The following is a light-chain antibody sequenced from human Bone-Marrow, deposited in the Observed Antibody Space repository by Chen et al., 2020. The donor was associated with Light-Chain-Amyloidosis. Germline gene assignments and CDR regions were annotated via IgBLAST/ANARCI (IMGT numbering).Light chain of an antibody. CDR3: SSYTSTNTLV. V-gene: IGLV2-14*01. Sequence: QSALTQPASVSGSPGQSITIPCTGTSSDVGGDNHVSWYQQHPDKAPKLMIYEVTNRPSGVPGRVSGSRSDNTASLTISGLQTEDEADEFCSSYTSTNTLVFGSGTRVTVL. CDR2: EVT. CDR1: SSDVGGDNH. J-gene: IGLJ1*01.